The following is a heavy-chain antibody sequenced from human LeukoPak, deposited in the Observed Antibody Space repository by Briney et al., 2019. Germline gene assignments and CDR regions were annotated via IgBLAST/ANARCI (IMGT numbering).Heavy chain of an antibody. V-gene: IGHV3-23*01. CDR2: ISGSGGST. CDR1: GFTFSSYA. J-gene: IGHJ4*02. D-gene: IGHD3-22*01. CDR3: ARRHDSSGYYNFDY. Sequence: LPGGSLRLSCAASGFTFSSYAMSWVRRAPGKGLEWVSAISGSGGSTYYADSVKGRFTISRDNSKNTLYLQMNSLRAEDTAVYYCARRHDSSGYYNFDYWGQGTLVTVSS.